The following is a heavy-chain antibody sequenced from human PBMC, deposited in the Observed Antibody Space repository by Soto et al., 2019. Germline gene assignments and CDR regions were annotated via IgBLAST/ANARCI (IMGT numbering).Heavy chain of an antibody. D-gene: IGHD6-13*01. Sequence: SETLSLTCTVSGGSISSSSYYWGWIRQPPGKGLEWIGSIYYSGSTYYNPSLKSRVTISVDTSKNQFSLKLSSVTAADTAVYYWARDFVRVVLYAGIAAAGTFDYWGQGTLVTVSS. CDR1: GGSISSSSYY. J-gene: IGHJ4*02. CDR3: ARDFVRVVLYAGIAAAGTFDY. V-gene: IGHV4-39*07. CDR2: IYYSGST.